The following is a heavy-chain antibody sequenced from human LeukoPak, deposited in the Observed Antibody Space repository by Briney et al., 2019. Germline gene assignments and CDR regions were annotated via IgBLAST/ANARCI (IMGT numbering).Heavy chain of an antibody. CDR3: AKGSGGSY. Sequence: GRSLRLSCAASGFTFSSYGMHWVRQAPGKGLEWVAVISYDGSNKYYADSVKGRFTISRDNSKNTLYLQMNSLRAEDTAVYYCAKGSGGSYWGQGTMVTVSS. V-gene: IGHV3-30*18. CDR1: GFTFSSYG. D-gene: IGHD1-26*01. CDR2: ISYDGSNK. J-gene: IGHJ3*01.